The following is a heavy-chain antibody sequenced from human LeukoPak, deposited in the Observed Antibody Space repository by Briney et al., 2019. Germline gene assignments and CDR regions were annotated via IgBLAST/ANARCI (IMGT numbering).Heavy chain of an antibody. D-gene: IGHD6-13*01. CDR2: IYASGNI. J-gene: IGHJ3*02. CDR1: GGSISSGSYY. V-gene: IGHV4-61*02. Sequence: SQTLSLTCTVSGGSISSGSYYWSWIRQPAGKGLEWIGRIYASGNINYNPSLKSRVTISVDTSKNQFSLKLNSVTAADTAVYYCASELGGAAAGTDAFDIWGQGTMVTVSS. CDR3: ASELGGAAAGTDAFDI.